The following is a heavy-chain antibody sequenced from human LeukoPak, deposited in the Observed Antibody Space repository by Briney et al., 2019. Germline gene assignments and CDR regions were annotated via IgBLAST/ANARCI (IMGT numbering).Heavy chain of an antibody. D-gene: IGHD3-9*01. Sequence: GGSLRLSCAASGFTFSSYWMHWVRHAPGKGLVWVSRINSDGSSTSYTDSVKGRFTISRDNAKNTLYLQMNSLRADDTAVYYCAREGITYYDILTGYQPQFDYWGQGTLVTVSS. J-gene: IGHJ4*02. CDR1: GFTFSSYW. CDR2: INSDGSST. V-gene: IGHV3-74*01. CDR3: AREGITYYDILTGYQPQFDY.